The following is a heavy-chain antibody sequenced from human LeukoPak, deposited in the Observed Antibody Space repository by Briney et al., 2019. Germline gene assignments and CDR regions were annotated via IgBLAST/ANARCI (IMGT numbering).Heavy chain of an antibody. D-gene: IGHD2-2*01. V-gene: IGHV1-69*01. CDR2: IIPIFGTA. CDR3: AREGRYCSSTSCYYYYYYMDV. CDR1: GGTFSSYA. Sequence: SVKVSCKASGGTFSSYAISWVRQAPGQGLEWMGGIIPIFGTANYAQKFQGRVTITADESTSTAYMELSSLRSEDTAVYYCAREGRYCSSTSCYYYYYYMDVWGKGTTVTISS. J-gene: IGHJ6*03.